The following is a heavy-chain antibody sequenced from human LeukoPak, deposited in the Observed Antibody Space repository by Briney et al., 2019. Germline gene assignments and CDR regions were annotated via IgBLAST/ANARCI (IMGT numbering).Heavy chain of an antibody. CDR3: ARAGLRLSGWLREYFYDS. V-gene: IGHV4-34*01. Sequence: SETLSLTCAVYGGLFDGHYWTWIRQSPERGLEWIGEVNHAEITHYNPSLRSRLTLSTDASKNQFSLRLTSMSAADTAVYYCARAGLRLSGWLREYFYDSWSQGILVTVSS. CDR1: GGLFDGHY. D-gene: IGHD3-3*01. CDR2: VNHAEIT. J-gene: IGHJ4*02.